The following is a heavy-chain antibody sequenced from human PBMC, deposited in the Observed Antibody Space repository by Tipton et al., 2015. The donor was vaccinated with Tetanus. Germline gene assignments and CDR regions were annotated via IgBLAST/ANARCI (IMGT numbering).Heavy chain of an antibody. CDR3: ARVLRYSTSGGWDDAFDI. CDR1: GGSSHSYY. V-gene: IGHV4-4*07. J-gene: IGHJ3*02. CDR2: IYSGGST. D-gene: IGHD2-15*01. Sequence: TLSLTCTVSGGSSHSYYWSWIRQSAGKGLEWIGRIYSGGSTNYKPSLKSRVTMSIDTSKNQFSLKLNSVTVADTAVYFCARVLRYSTSGGWDDAFDIWGQGTMVTVSS.